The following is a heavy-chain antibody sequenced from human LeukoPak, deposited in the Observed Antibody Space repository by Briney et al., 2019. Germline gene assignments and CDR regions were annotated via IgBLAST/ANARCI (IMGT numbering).Heavy chain of an antibody. J-gene: IGHJ4*02. D-gene: IGHD3-3*01. Sequence: SETLSLTCTVSGGSISSYYWSWIRQPAGKGLEWIGRTYTSGSTNYNRSLKSRVTMSVDTSKNQFSLKLSSVTAADTAVYYCAGGDFWSGYFYWGQGTLVTVSS. V-gene: IGHV4-4*07. CDR1: GGSISSYY. CDR2: TYTSGST. CDR3: AGGDFWSGYFY.